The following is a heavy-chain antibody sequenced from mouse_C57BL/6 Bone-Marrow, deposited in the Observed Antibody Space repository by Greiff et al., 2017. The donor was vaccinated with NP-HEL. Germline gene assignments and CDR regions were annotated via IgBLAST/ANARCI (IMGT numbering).Heavy chain of an antibody. Sequence: QVTLKECGPGILQPSQTLSLTCSFSGFSLSTFGMGVGWIRQPSGKGLEWLAHIWWDDDKYYNPALKSRLTISKDTSKNQVFLKIANVDTADTATYYCARIYDGYYAAWFAYWGQGTLVTVSA. CDR1: GFSLSTFGMG. D-gene: IGHD2-3*01. CDR2: IWWDDDK. J-gene: IGHJ3*01. V-gene: IGHV8-8*01. CDR3: ARIYDGYYAAWFAY.